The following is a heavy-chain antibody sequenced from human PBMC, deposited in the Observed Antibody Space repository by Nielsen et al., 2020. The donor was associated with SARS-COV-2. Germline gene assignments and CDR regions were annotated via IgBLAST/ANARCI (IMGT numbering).Heavy chain of an antibody. D-gene: IGHD1-26*01. CDR2: IYHSGST. Sequence: SETLSLTCAVSGGSISSGGYSWSWIRQPPGKGLEWIGYIYHSGSTYYNPSLKSRVTMSVDTSKNQFSLRLTSVTAADTAVYYCARGRWEEYFDYWGQGTLVTVSS. CDR3: ARGRWEEYFDY. V-gene: IGHV4-30-2*01. J-gene: IGHJ4*02. CDR1: GGSISSGGYS.